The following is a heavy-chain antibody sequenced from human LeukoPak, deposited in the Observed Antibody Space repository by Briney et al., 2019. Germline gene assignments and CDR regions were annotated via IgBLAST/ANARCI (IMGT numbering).Heavy chain of an antibody. CDR1: GYSISSGYY. J-gene: IGHJ3*02. D-gene: IGHD3-22*01. CDR3: AREPPNHYDSSGQRYFDI. V-gene: IGHV4-38-2*02. Sequence: SETLSLTCTVSGYSISSGYYWGWIRQPPGKGLEWIGSIYHSGSTYYNPSLKSRVTISVDTSKNQFSLKLSSVTAADTAVYYCAREPPNHYDSSGQRYFDIWGQGTMVTVSS. CDR2: IYHSGST.